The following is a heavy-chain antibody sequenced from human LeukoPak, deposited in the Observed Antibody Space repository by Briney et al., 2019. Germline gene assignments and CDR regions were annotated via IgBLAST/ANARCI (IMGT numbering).Heavy chain of an antibody. Sequence: GGSLRLSCAASGFTFSSYGMHWVRQAPGKGLEWVAVIWYDGSNKYYADSVKGRFTISRDNSKNTLYLQMNSLRAEDTAVYYRARASGDYGASFDYWGQGTLVTVSS. CDR1: GFTFSSYG. J-gene: IGHJ4*02. V-gene: IGHV3-33*01. CDR3: ARASGDYGASFDY. CDR2: IWYDGSNK. D-gene: IGHD4-17*01.